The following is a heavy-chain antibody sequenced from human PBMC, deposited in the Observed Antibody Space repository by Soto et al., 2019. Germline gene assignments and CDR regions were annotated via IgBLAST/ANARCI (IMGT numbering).Heavy chain of an antibody. Sequence: SETLSLTCTVSGDSISNYYWSWIRQPPGEGLEWIGHVFSSGRTNYNPSLKSRVTISVDTSKNQFSLKLSSVTAADTAVHYCARVMTNYGDSEYFQPWGQGTLVTVSS. CDR3: ARVMTNYGDSEYFQP. J-gene: IGHJ1*01. CDR2: VFSSGRT. CDR1: GDSISNYY. D-gene: IGHD1-7*01. V-gene: IGHV4-59*01.